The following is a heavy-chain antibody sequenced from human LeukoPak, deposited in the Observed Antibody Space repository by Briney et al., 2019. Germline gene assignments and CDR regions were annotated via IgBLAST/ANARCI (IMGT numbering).Heavy chain of an antibody. V-gene: IGHV1-18*01. D-gene: IGHD2/OR15-2a*01. Sequence: ASVKVSCKASGYTFTSYGISWVRQAPGQGLEWMAWITAYNGNANYAQKFQGRVTMTTDTSTSTAYLELRSLKSDDTAVYYCARDLRERILRSYYYGLDVWGQGTTVTVSS. CDR3: ARDLRERILRSYYYGLDV. CDR2: ITAYNGNA. J-gene: IGHJ6*02. CDR1: GYTFTSYG.